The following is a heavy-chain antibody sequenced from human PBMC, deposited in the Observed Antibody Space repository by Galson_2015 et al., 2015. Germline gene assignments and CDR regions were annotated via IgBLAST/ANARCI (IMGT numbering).Heavy chain of an antibody. CDR1: GFTFSSYA. CDR3: AKDHSGPSGYSYGNGAFDI. V-gene: IGHV3-23*01. J-gene: IGHJ3*02. D-gene: IGHD5-18*01. Sequence: SLRLSCAASGFTFSSYAMSWVRQAPGKGLEWVSAISGSGGSTYYADSVKGRFTISRDNSKNTLYLQMNSLRAEDTAVYYCAKDHSGPSGYSYGNGAFDIWGQGTMVTVSS. CDR2: ISGSGGST.